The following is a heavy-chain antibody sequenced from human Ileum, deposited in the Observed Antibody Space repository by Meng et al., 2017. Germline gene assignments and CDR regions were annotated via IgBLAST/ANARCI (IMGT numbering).Heavy chain of an antibody. CDR2: ITPNSGTA. V-gene: IGHV1-46*01. D-gene: IGHD1-26*01. J-gene: IGHJ4*02. Sequence: QVQLVQSGAEVKKPGASVKISCKASGYTFTKFYMHWVRQAPGQGLEWMGTITPNSGTANYAQKFQGRVTMTRDTSTTTVYMELSSLRPEDTAVYYCARLIIGGKVVFDYWGQGTLVTVSS. CDR3: ARLIIGGKVVFDY. CDR1: GYTFTKFY.